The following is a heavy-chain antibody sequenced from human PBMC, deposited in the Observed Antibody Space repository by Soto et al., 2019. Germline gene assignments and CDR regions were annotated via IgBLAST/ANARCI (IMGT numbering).Heavy chain of an antibody. J-gene: IGHJ4*02. CDR1: GFTFSRYG. V-gene: IGHV3-33*01. Sequence: GGSLRLSCAASGFTFSRYGMHWVRQAPGKGLEWLAVIFYDGSRKEYAASLKGRFTISRDNSKNTLYLQMNSLRAEDTAVYYCVRGFGDRVVYFDYWGQGTLVTVSS. CDR3: VRGFGDRVVYFDY. D-gene: IGHD2-21*01. CDR2: IFYDGSRK.